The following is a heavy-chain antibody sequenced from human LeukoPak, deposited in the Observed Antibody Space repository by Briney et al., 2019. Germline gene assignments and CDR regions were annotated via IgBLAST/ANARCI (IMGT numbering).Heavy chain of an antibody. J-gene: IGHJ6*02. V-gene: IGHV3-23*01. Sequence: PGGSLRLSCAASGFTFSSYAMSWVRQAPGKGLEWVSAVSSSGGSTNYADYVKGRFTISRDNLKNSLFLHINSLRADDTAVYYCARVWSGSYSKGMDLWGQGTTVTVSS. CDR2: VSSSGGST. CDR1: GFTFSSYA. CDR3: ARVWSGSYSKGMDL. D-gene: IGHD3-3*01.